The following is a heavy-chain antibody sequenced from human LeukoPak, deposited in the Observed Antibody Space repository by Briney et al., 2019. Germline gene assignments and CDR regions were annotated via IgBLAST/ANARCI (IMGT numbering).Heavy chain of an antibody. D-gene: IGHD6-19*01. Sequence: ASVKVSCKASGGTFSSYAISWVRQAPGQGLEWMGRIIPIFGIANYAQKFQGRVTITADKSTSTAYMELSSLRSEDTAVYYCARDLRAFSSGWSGYMDVWGKGTTVTVSS. CDR1: GGTFSSYA. J-gene: IGHJ6*03. CDR3: ARDLRAFSSGWSGYMDV. CDR2: IIPIFGIA. V-gene: IGHV1-69*04.